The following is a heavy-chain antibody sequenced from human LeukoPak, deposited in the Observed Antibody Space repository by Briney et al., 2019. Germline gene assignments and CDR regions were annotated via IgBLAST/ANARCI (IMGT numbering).Heavy chain of an antibody. V-gene: IGHV1-2*02. CDR3: ARESANIGMDV. D-gene: IGHD2/OR15-2a*01. Sequence: ASVKVSCKASGYTFTGYYMHWVRQAPGQGLEWMGWINPNSGGTNYVQKFQGRVTMTRDTSISTAYMELSRLKSDDTAVYYCARESANIGMDVWGQGTTVIVFS. J-gene: IGHJ6*02. CDR1: GYTFTGYY. CDR2: INPNSGGT.